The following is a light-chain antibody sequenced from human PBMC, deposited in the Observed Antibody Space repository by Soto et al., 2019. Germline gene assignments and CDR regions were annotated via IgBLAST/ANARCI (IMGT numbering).Light chain of an antibody. CDR1: ENIKNY. V-gene: IGKV1-39*01. J-gene: IGKJ1*01. CDR3: AQIYTAQWT. Sequence: DIQVTQSPSSLPAFLGDRVTITCRASENIKNYLIWYQQKPGKAPKLLIYGASTLKTGVPSRFSGSGSGTDFTFTIGSLQPDDFATYYCAQIYTAQWTFGQGTRVDLK. CDR2: GAS.